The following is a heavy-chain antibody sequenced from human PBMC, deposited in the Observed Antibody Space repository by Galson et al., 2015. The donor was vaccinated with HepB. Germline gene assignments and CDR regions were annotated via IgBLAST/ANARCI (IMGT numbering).Heavy chain of an antibody. CDR2: INAGNGNT. J-gene: IGHJ6*02. Sequence: KASGYTFTSYAMHWVRQAPGQRLEWMGWINAGNGNTKYSQKFQGRVTMTRNTSISTAYMELSSLRSEDTAVYYCARGPGRVYYYYGMDVWGQGTTVTVSS. D-gene: IGHD1-26*01. CDR3: ARGPGRVYYYYGMDV. V-gene: IGHV1-3*01. CDR1: GYTFTSYA.